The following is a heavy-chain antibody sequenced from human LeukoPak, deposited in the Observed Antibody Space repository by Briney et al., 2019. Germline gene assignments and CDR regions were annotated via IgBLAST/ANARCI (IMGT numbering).Heavy chain of an antibody. V-gene: IGHV3-23*01. CDR3: AKTHDRYFDY. J-gene: IGHJ4*02. Sequence: GGSLRLSCAASGFTFTSYGMHWVRQAPGKGLEWASAISGSGGSTYYADSVKGRFTISRDNSKNTLYLQMNSLRAEDTAVYYCAKTHDRYFDYWGQGTLVTVSS. CDR1: GFTFTSYG. D-gene: IGHD3-22*01. CDR2: ISGSGGST.